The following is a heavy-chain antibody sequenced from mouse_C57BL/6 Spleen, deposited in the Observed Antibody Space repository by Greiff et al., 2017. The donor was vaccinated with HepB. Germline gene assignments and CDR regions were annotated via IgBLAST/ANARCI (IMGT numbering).Heavy chain of an antibody. CDR1: GYTFTSYW. Sequence: VQLQQPGAELVMPGASVKLSCKASGYTFTSYWMHWVKQRPGQGLEWIGAIDPSDSNTNYNQKFKGKSTLTVDKSSSTAYMQLNSLTSEDSAVYYSERRGGANHYSLAYWGQGTSVTVSS. J-gene: IGHJ4*01. CDR2: IDPSDSNT. CDR3: ERRGGANHYSLAY. V-gene: IGHV1-69*01.